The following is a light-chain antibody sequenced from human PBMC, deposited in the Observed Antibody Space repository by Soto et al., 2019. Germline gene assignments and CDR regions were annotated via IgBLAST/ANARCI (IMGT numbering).Light chain of an antibody. CDR1: QSISSY. CDR2: DAS. V-gene: IGKV1-39*01. CDR3: QQSYSTPIT. J-gene: IGKJ5*01. Sequence: DIQMTQSPSSLSASVGDRVTITCRASQSISSYLNWYQQKPGKAPKLLIYDASSLASGVPSRFSGSGSGTDFTLTISSLQPEDFATYYCQQSYSTPITFGQGTRLEIK.